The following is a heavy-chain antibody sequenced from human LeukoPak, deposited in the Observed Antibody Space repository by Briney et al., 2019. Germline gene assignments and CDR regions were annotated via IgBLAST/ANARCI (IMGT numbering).Heavy chain of an antibody. D-gene: IGHD3-16*01. Sequence: GGSLRLSCAASGFTFSDYSLNWVRQAPGKGLEWISYISVTDGIATYADSVKGRFTISRDNAKNSLDLQMNSLRDEGSGIYYCVRDFLFAFDYWGQGALVTVSS. V-gene: IGHV3-48*02. CDR2: ISVTDGIA. J-gene: IGHJ4*02. CDR1: GFTFSDYS. CDR3: VRDFLFAFDY.